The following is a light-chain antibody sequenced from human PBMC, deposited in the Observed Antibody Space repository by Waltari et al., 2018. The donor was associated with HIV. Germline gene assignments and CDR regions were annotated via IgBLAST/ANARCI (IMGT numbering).Light chain of an antibody. CDR3: ETWDSSLSIMI. J-gene: IGLJ2*01. Sequence: QSVLTQPPSVSAAPGQTVTISCSGSGSNFGKDNVSWYRQFPGSAPQLLISADDRRPTGSSDRFSGSKSGTSATLGIAGLHAGDEADYYCETWDSSLSIMIFGGGTKVTVL. CDR2: ADD. V-gene: IGLV1-51*01. CDR1: GSNFGKDN.